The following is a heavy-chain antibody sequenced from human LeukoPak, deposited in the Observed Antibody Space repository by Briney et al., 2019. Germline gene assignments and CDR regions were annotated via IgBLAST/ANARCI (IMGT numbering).Heavy chain of an antibody. J-gene: IGHJ6*02. CDR3: ARTDIVVVPAAIDYYYYYGMDV. Sequence: VASVKVSCKASGGTFSSYAISWVRQAPGQGLEWMGGIIPIFGTANYAQKFQGRVTITADESTSTAYMELSSLRSEDTAVYCCARTDIVVVPAAIDYYYYYGMDVWGQGTTVTVSS. CDR1: GGTFSSYA. CDR2: IIPIFGTA. V-gene: IGHV1-69*13. D-gene: IGHD2-2*02.